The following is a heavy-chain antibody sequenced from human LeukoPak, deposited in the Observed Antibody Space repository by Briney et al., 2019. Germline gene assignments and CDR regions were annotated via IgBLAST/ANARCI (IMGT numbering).Heavy chain of an antibody. CDR1: GYTFTGYY. CDR2: INPNSGGT. V-gene: IGHV1-2*02. D-gene: IGHD4-17*01. J-gene: IGHJ3*02. Sequence: GASVKVSCKASGYTFTGYYMHWVRQAPGQGLEWMGWINPNSGGTNYAQKFQGRVTMTRDTSISTAYMGLSRLRSDDTAVYYCARVVATGYGDYFDAFDIWGQGTMVTVSS. CDR3: ARVVATGYGDYFDAFDI.